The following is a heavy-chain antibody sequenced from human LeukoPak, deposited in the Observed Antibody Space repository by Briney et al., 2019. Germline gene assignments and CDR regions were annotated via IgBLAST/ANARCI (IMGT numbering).Heavy chain of an antibody. D-gene: IGHD3-3*02. CDR2: INPNSGGT. J-gene: IGHJ4*02. Sequence: ASVKVSCKASGYTFTGYYMHWVRQAPGQGLEWMGWINPNSGGTNYAQKSQGRVTMTRDTSISTAYMELSRLRSDDTAVYYCAREDRRIFGVEPLGDYWGQGTLVTVSS. CDR1: GYTFTGYY. V-gene: IGHV1-2*02. CDR3: AREDRRIFGVEPLGDY.